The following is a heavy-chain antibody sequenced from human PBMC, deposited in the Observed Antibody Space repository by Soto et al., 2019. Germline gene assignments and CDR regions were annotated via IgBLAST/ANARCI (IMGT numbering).Heavy chain of an antibody. J-gene: IGHJ6*02. V-gene: IGHV3-33*01. CDR1: GFTFSSYG. Sequence: QVQLVESGGGVVQPGRSLRLSCAASGFTFSSYGMHWVRQAPGKGLEWVAVIWYDGSNKYYADSVKGRFTISRDNSKNTLYLQMNSLRAGDTAVYYCAREAPRYGMDVWGQGTTVTVSS. CDR3: AREAPRYGMDV. CDR2: IWYDGSNK.